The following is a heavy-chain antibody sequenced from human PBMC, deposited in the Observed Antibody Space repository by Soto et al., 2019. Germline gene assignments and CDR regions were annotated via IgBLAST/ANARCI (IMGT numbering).Heavy chain of an antibody. CDR1: GYTFTSYY. V-gene: IGHV1-46*01. J-gene: IGHJ4*02. D-gene: IGHD3-3*01. Sequence: QVQLVQSGAEVKKPGASVMLSCEASGYTFTSYYMHWVRQAPGQGLEWMGIINPDGGSTRYAQKFQGRVTMTRDTSTSTFYMELSSLRSEDTAVYYCAKAPRGGVIITTYSAHIDYWGQGTLVTVSS. CDR3: AKAPRGGVIITTYSAHIDY. CDR2: INPDGGST.